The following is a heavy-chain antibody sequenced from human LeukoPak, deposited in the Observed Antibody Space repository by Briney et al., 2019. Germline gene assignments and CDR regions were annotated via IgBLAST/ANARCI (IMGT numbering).Heavy chain of an antibody. J-gene: IGHJ4*02. CDR2: IVVGSGNT. CDR3: ATDLRSSYDFWSGYYTPYFDY. CDR1: GFTFTSSA. Sequence: SVKVSCKASGFTFTSSAVQWVRQARGQRLEWIGWIVVGSGNTNYAQKFQGRVTMTEDTSTDTAYMELSSLRSEDTAVYYCATDLRSSYDFWSGYYTPYFDYWGQGTLVTVSS. V-gene: IGHV1-58*01. D-gene: IGHD3-3*01.